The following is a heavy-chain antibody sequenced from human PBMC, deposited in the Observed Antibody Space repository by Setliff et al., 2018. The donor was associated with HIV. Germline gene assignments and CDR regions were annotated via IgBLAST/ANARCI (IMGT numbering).Heavy chain of an antibody. D-gene: IGHD3-10*01. CDR2: ISGSGTTK. Sequence: GGSLRLSCAASRFTFSDYYMTWIRQAPGKGLEWISYISGSGTTKYYAESVKGRFTISRDNAKDSLYLQMNTLRAEDTAVYYCARLTLLRGLTITYMDVWGKGTTVTVS. J-gene: IGHJ6*03. CDR1: RFTFSDYY. CDR3: ARLTLLRGLTITYMDV. V-gene: IGHV3-11*04.